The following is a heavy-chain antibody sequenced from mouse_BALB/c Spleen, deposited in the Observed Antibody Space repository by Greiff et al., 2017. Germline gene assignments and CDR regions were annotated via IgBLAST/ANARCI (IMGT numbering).Heavy chain of an antibody. D-gene: IGHD1-1*01. CDR3: HYGSSYLDY. CDR1: GFNIKDYY. V-gene: IGHV14-4*02. Sequence: VQLKQSGAELVRSGASVKLSCTASGFNIKDYYMHWVKQRPEQGLEWIGWIDPENGDTEYAPKFQGKATMTADTSSNTAYLQLSSLTSEDTAVYYCHYGSSYLDYWGQGTSVTVAS. J-gene: IGHJ4*01. CDR2: IDPENGDT.